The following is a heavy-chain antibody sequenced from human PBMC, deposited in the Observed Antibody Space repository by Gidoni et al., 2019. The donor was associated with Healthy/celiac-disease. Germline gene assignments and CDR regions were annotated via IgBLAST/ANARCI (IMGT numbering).Heavy chain of an antibody. J-gene: IGHJ3*02. Sequence: QVQLQESGPGLVKPSGTLSLTCAVSGGSISRSNWWSWVRQPPGKGLEWIGEIYHSGSTNYNPSLKSRVTISVDKSKNQFSLKLSSVTAADTAVYYCARDFDLPLDDFWSGYPQREHAFDIWGQGTMVTVSS. D-gene: IGHD3-3*01. CDR1: GGSISRSNW. CDR3: ARDFDLPLDDFWSGYPQREHAFDI. V-gene: IGHV4-4*02. CDR2: IYHSGST.